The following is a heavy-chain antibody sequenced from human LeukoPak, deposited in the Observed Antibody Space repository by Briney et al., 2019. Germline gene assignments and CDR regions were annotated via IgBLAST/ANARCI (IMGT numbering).Heavy chain of an antibody. V-gene: IGHV3-53*01. CDR3: AKDRARSHPYDTSGLTPNDY. CDR2: IYSGGST. Sequence: GGSLRLSCAASGFTVSSNYMSWVRQAPGKGLEWVSLIYSGGSTDYADSVKGRFTISRDNSKNTLYLQMNSLREEDTAVYYCAKDRARSHPYDTSGLTPNDYWGQGTLVTVSS. CDR1: GFTVSSNY. J-gene: IGHJ4*02. D-gene: IGHD3-22*01.